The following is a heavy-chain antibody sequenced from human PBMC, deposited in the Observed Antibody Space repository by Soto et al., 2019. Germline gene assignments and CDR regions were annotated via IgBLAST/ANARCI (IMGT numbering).Heavy chain of an antibody. V-gene: IGHV4-59*01. Sequence: QVRLQESGPGLVKPSETLSLTCTDSGGSIRSYYWSWIRQAPGKGLEWIGYLYNSGSTVYNPSLKSRVTISVDTSKNQFSLKLNSVTAADTAVYYCARDLWGYCGTDCYPLDVWGQGTTVTVSS. CDR2: LYNSGST. CDR1: GGSIRSYY. CDR3: ARDLWGYCGTDCYPLDV. J-gene: IGHJ6*02. D-gene: IGHD2-21*02.